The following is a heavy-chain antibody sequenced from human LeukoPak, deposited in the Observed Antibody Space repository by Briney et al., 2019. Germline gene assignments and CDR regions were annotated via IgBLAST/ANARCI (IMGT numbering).Heavy chain of an antibody. J-gene: IGHJ6*03. V-gene: IGHV3-7*01. CDR1: GFIFRSYW. CDR2: INQDGSEK. Sequence: GGSLRLSCEGSGFIFRSYWMTWVRQAPGKGLELVANINQDGSEKYYVNSVKGRFTISRDNAKKSLYLQMNSLRAVDTAVYYCARASTGYYMDVWGKGTTVTVS. CDR3: ARASTGYYMDV. D-gene: IGHD6-13*01.